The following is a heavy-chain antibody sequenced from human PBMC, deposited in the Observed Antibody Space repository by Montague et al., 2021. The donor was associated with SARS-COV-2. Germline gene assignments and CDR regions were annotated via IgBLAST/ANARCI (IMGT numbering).Heavy chain of an antibody. J-gene: IGHJ5*02. Sequence: SLRLSCAASGFTFSSYSMNWVRQAPGKGLEWVSSISSSSSYKHXXXSXXXRFXISRDNAKNSLYLQMNSLRAEDTAVYYCARDDYVWGSYRYGHYNWFDPWGQGTLVTVSS. D-gene: IGHD3-16*02. CDR3: ARDDYVWGSYRYGHYNWFDP. CDR2: ISSSSSYK. CDR1: GFTFSSYS. V-gene: IGHV3-21*01.